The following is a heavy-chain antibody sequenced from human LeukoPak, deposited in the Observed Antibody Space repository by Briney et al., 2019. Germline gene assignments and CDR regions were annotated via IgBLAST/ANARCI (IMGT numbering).Heavy chain of an antibody. J-gene: IGHJ4*02. CDR3: ARVGRYSGYDGTDY. CDR2: ISSSSSYI. CDR1: GFLFNNFA. D-gene: IGHD5-12*01. V-gene: IGHV3-21*01. Sequence: PGGSLRLSCAASGFLFNNFAMSWVRQAPGQGLEWVSSISSSSSYIYYADSVKGRFTISRDNAKNSLYLQMNSLRAEDTAVYYCARVGRYSGYDGTDYWGQGTLVTVSS.